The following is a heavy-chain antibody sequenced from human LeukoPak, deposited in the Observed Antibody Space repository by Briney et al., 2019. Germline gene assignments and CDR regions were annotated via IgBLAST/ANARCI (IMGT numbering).Heavy chain of an antibody. Sequence: SETLSLTCTVSGGSISSYYWSWIRQPAGKGLEWIGRIYTSGSTTYNSSLKSRVTISLDTSKNHFSLRLSSVTAADTAVYYCARDREVGATGYYFDYWGQGTLVTVSS. V-gene: IGHV4-4*07. CDR2: IYTSGST. D-gene: IGHD1-26*01. J-gene: IGHJ4*02. CDR1: GGSISSYY. CDR3: ARDREVGATGYYFDY.